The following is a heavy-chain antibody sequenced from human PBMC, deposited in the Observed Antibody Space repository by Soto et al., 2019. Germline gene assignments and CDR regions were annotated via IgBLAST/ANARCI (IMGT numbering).Heavy chain of an antibody. V-gene: IGHV3-48*02. CDR1: GFTFSSYS. J-gene: IGHJ6*02. CDR3: ARDGVLVDYDSSVNVPYGMDV. D-gene: IGHD3-22*01. CDR2: ISSSSSTI. Sequence: GGSLRLSCAASGFTFSSYSMNWVRQAPGKGLEWVSYISSSSSTIYYADSVKGRFTISRDNAKNSLYLQMNSLRDEDTAVYYCARDGVLVDYDSSVNVPYGMDVWGQGTTVTVSS.